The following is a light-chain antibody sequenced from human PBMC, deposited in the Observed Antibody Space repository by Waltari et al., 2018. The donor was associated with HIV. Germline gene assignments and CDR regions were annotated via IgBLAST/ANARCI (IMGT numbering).Light chain of an antibody. Sequence: SVLTQPPSASGTPGQRVTISCSGSTSNIGSNHVFWYQHLPGAAPKLLIHRNNQRPSGVPDRFSGSTSGTSASLAISGLRSEDEADYYCVAWDDSLRGVVFGGGTKVAAL. V-gene: IGLV1-47*01. J-gene: IGLJ2*01. CDR3: VAWDDSLRGVV. CDR2: RNN. CDR1: TSNIGSNH.